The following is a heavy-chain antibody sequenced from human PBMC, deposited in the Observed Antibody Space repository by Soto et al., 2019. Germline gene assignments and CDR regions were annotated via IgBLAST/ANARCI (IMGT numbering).Heavy chain of an antibody. CDR2: INPETGGT. CDR3: AKERYQVISDGMDL. J-gene: IGHJ6*02. CDR1: GYTFTGYY. V-gene: IGHV1-2*02. Sequence: GASVKVSCKASGYTFTGYYVHWVREAPGQGLEWMGWINPETGGTSYAQKFQGRVTLSRDTSINTAYLEVSRLRFDDAAVYFCAKERYQVISDGMDLWGQGTTVTVSS. D-gene: IGHD2-2*01.